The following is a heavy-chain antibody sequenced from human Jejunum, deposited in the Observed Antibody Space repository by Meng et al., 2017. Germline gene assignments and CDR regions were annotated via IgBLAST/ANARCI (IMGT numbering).Heavy chain of an antibody. J-gene: IGHJ4*02. CDR2: IIPVFGPT. V-gene: IGHV1-69*05. CDR1: GGTFSSYA. CDR3: ARVRKVGTTYYFDY. Sequence: SVKVSCKASGGTFSSYAISWVRQAPGQGLEWMGGIIPVFGPTNYAQKFQGRVTITTDESTTTGYMELSSLGSEDTAVYYCARVRKVGTTYYFDYWGLGTRVTGAS. D-gene: IGHD1-26*01.